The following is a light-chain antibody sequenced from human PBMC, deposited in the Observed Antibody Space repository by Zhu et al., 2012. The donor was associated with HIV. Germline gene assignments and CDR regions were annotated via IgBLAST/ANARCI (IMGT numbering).Light chain of an antibody. J-gene: IGKJ2*01. V-gene: IGKV3-20*01. CDR2: DVS. Sequence: EIMLTQSPGILALSPGERATLSCRASQSVRSGCLAWYQQKPGQAPRLLIYDVSTRTADFPDRFSGSGSGTDFTLTISRLEPEDFAVYSCQQYADSPYTFGQGTKLEI. CDR1: QSVRSGC. CDR3: QQYADSPYT.